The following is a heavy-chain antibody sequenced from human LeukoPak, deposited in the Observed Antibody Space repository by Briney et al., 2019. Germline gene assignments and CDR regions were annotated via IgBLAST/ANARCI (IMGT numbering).Heavy chain of an antibody. D-gene: IGHD6-19*01. Sequence: GGSLRLSCAASGFTFSAYWMSWVRQAPGKGLEWVGNIKQDGSDKNYVDSVKGRFTISRDNAKNSLYLQMNSLRDEDTAVYYCARDGVAGYYGMDVWGQGTTVTVSS. CDR2: IKQDGSDK. CDR3: ARDGVAGYYGMDV. V-gene: IGHV3-7*01. J-gene: IGHJ6*02. CDR1: GFTFSAYW.